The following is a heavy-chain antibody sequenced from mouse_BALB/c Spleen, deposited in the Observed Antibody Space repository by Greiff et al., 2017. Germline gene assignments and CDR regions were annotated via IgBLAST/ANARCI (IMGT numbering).Heavy chain of an antibody. Sequence: QVQLKQSGAELAKPGASVKMSCKASGYTFTSYWMHWVKQRPGQGLEWIGYINPSTGYTEYNQKFKDKATLTADKSSSTAYMQLSSLTSEDSAVYYCAREVDGPAMDYWGQGTSVTVSS. CDR1: GYTFTSYW. CDR2: INPSTGYT. V-gene: IGHV1-7*01. CDR3: AREVDGPAMDY. D-gene: IGHD2-3*01. J-gene: IGHJ4*01.